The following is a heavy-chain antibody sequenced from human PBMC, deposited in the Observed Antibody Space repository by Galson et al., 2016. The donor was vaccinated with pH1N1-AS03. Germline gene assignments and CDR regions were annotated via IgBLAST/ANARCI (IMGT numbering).Heavy chain of an antibody. Sequence: SETLSLTCAVSGDSISTSNWWSWVRQPPGKGLEWIGKVSHAGRTNYSPSLKSRVTISLDKSKNQFSLQLTSVTAADTAVYYCARDVLPYSLGLDVWGQGTTVTVSS. CDR2: VSHAGRT. D-gene: IGHD5-18*01. J-gene: IGHJ6*02. CDR3: ARDVLPYSLGLDV. V-gene: IGHV4-4*02. CDR1: GDSISTSNW.